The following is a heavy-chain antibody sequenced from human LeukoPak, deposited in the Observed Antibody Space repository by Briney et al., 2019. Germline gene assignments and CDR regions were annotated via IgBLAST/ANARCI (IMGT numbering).Heavy chain of an antibody. D-gene: IGHD3-10*01. V-gene: IGHV3-23*01. CDR3: AKDRETYGSGSYRFDY. Sequence: GGSLRLSCAASGFTFSSYSMNWVRQAPGKGLEWVSAISGSGGSTYYADSVKGRFTISRDNSKNTLYLQMNSLRAEDTAVYYCAKDRETYGSGSYRFDYWGQGTLVTVSS. CDR2: ISGSGGST. CDR1: GFTFSSYS. J-gene: IGHJ4*02.